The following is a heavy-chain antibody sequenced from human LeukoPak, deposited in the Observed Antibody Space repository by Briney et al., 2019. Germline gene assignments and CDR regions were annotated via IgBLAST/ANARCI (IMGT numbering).Heavy chain of an antibody. D-gene: IGHD3-22*01. Sequence: GGSLRLSCAASGFTFSTYTMNWVRQAPGKGLEWVSSISSDNSYIYYTDSVRGRFTISRDNAKNSLYLQMNSLRAEDTALYYCAKGHAYYDSSGSYLDFDYWGQGTLVTVSS. CDR3: AKGHAYYDSSGSYLDFDY. J-gene: IGHJ4*02. CDR1: GFTFSTYT. CDR2: ISSDNSYI. V-gene: IGHV3-21*04.